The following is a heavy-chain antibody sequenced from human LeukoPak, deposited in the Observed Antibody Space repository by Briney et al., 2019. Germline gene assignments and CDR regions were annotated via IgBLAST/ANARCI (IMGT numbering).Heavy chain of an antibody. J-gene: IGHJ6*02. Sequence: PSETLSLTCTVSGGSISSYYWSWIRQPAGKGLEWIGRIYTSGSTNYNPSLKSRVTMSVDTSKNQFSLKLSSVTAADTAVYYCARVGVDCSSTSCSIKNYYYYGMDVWGQGTTVTVSS. CDR3: ARVGVDCSSTSCSIKNYYYYGMDV. CDR1: GGSISSYY. V-gene: IGHV4-4*07. D-gene: IGHD2-2*01. CDR2: IYTSGST.